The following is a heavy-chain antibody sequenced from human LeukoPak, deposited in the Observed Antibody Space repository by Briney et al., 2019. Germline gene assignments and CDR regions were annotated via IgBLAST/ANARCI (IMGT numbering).Heavy chain of an antibody. J-gene: IGHJ5*02. CDR3: ARESYYYDSSGYAKHNWFDP. D-gene: IGHD3-22*01. V-gene: IGHV4-34*01. CDR1: GGSFSGYF. Sequence: SETLSLTCAVYGGSFSGYFWSWIRQPPGKGLEWIGDINHNGGTNYNPSLKSRVTISVDTSKNQFSLKLSSVTAADTAVYYCARESYYYDSSGYAKHNWFDPWGQGTLVTVSS. CDR2: INHNGGT.